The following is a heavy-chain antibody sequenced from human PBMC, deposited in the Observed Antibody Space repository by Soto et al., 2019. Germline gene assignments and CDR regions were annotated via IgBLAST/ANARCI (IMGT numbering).Heavy chain of an antibody. CDR1: GGTFSSYA. Sequence: GASVKVSCKASGGTFSSYAISWVRQAPGQGLERMGGIIPIFGTANYAQKFQGRVTITADESTSTAYMELSSLRSEDTAVYYCARKAGYSSSWDYYYYGMDVWGQGTTVTVSS. J-gene: IGHJ6*02. CDR2: IIPIFGTA. CDR3: ARKAGYSSSWDYYYYGMDV. V-gene: IGHV1-69*13. D-gene: IGHD6-13*01.